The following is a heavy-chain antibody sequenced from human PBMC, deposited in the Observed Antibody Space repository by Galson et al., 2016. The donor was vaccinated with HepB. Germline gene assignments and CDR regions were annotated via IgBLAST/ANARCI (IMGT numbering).Heavy chain of an antibody. CDR1: GHTLTNFY. Sequence: SVKVSCKASGHTLTNFYMHWVRQAPGQGLEWMGIINPGGSSATYAQSFQGRVALTRDTSTSTVYMELSSLRLEDTAVYYCARDERTGTFYTLDAWGQGTLVTVSS. CDR3: ARDERTGTFYTLDA. CDR2: INPGGSSA. J-gene: IGHJ4*02. D-gene: IGHD1-26*01. V-gene: IGHV1-46*01.